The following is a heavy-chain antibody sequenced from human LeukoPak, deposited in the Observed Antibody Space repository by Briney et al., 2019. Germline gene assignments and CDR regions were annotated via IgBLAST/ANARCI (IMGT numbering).Heavy chain of an antibody. J-gene: IGHJ4*02. Sequence: SCKASGYTFTSYGISWVRRAPGQGLEWMGWISAYNGNTNYSQKLRGRVTMTTDTSTSTAYMELRSLRSDDTAVYYCARAPEADFDYWGQGTLVTVSS. CDR2: ISAYNGNT. CDR1: GYTFTSYG. CDR3: ARAPEADFDY. V-gene: IGHV1-18*04.